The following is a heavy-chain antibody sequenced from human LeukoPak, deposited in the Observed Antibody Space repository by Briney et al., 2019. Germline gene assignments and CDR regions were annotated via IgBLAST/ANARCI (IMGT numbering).Heavy chain of an antibody. CDR2: MNPNSGNT. J-gene: IGHJ5*02. D-gene: IGHD3-10*01. Sequence: ASVKVSCKASGYTFIGYYMYWVRQAPGQGLEWMGWMNPNSGNTGYAQKFQGRVTMTRNTSISTAYMELSSLRSEDTAVYYCARRPKIGNWFDPWGQGTLVTVSS. CDR3: ARRPKIGNWFDP. V-gene: IGHV1-8*02. CDR1: GYTFIGYY.